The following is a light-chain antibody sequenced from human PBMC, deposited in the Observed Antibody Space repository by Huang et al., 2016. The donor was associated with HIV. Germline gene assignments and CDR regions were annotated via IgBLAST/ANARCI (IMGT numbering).Light chain of an antibody. V-gene: IGKV3-20*01. J-gene: IGKJ4*01. Sequence: ETVLLQSPGPLSLSPGERTTLSCSASPSVRSRSLAWYQQKPGQSPRLLIFGASNRATAIPDRVSGSGSATDFTLTISGLEPEDLSVYYCQQYGSSPLTFGGGTKVEIK. CDR3: QQYGSSPLT. CDR1: PSVRSRS. CDR2: GAS.